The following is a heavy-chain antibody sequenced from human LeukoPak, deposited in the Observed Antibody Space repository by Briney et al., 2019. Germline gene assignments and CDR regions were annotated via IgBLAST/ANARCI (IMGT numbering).Heavy chain of an antibody. J-gene: IGHJ6*03. CDR1: GASVTSTGYC. CDR3: AREEYAFNSYMDF. Sequence: PSETLSLTCTVSGASVTSTGYCWAWLRQAPGQGLEWIGSIYDNGNTYYNPALGSRVTLSLETSNHQIALKLNSLTAADSAVYFCAREEYAFNSYMDFWGKGTTVSVS. D-gene: IGHD2-2*01. V-gene: IGHV4-39*06. CDR2: IYDNGNT.